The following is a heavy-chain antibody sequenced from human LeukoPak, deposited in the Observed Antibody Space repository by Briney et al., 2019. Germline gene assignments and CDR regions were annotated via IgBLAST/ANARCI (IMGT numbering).Heavy chain of an antibody. V-gene: IGHV4-59*11. CDR3: ARVTTIFGVARQFDP. D-gene: IGHD3-3*01. J-gene: IGHJ5*02. CDR2: IYYSGST. CDR1: GGSISSHY. Sequence: SETLSLTCTVSGGSISSHYWSWIRQPPGKGLEWIRYIYYSGSTNYNPSLKSRVTISVDTSKNQFSLKLSSVTAADTAVYYCARVTTIFGVARQFDPWGQGTLVTVSS.